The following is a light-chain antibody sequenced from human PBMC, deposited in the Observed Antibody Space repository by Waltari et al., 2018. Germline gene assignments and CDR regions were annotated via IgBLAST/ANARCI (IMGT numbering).Light chain of an antibody. V-gene: IGKV3-15*01. Sequence: EIVMTQSPATLSVSPGERATLSCSASQSVSSNLAWYQQKPGQAPRLLIYGASTRATGIPARFSGSGFVPEFTFTISSLQSEDFAVYYCQQYNNWPRAFGHGTKLEIK. CDR1: QSVSSN. CDR2: GAS. J-gene: IGKJ2*01. CDR3: QQYNNWPRA.